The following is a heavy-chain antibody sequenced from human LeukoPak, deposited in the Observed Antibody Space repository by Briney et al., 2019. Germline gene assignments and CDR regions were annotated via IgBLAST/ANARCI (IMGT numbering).Heavy chain of an antibody. CDR1: GYTFTSYY. V-gene: IGHV1-46*01. CDR3: ASSYYDFWSGYSHFDY. CDR2: INPSGGST. J-gene: IGHJ4*02. Sequence: GASVKVSCKTSGYTFTSYYMHWVRQAPGQGLEWMGIINPSGGSTSYAQKFQGRVTMTRDMSTSTVYMELSSLRSEDTAVYYCASSYYDFWSGYSHFDYWGQGTLVTVSS. D-gene: IGHD3-3*01.